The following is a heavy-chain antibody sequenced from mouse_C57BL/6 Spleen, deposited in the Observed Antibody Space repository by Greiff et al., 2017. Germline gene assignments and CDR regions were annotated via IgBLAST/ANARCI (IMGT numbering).Heavy chain of an antibody. J-gene: IGHJ1*03. Sequence: QVQLKQPGAELVKPGASVKVSCKASGYTFTSYWMHWVKQRPGQGLEWIGRIHPSDSDTNYNQKFKGKATLTVDKSSSTAYMQLSSLTSEDSAVYYCARGTVEPGWYFDVWGTGTTVTVSS. CDR3: ARGTVEPGWYFDV. V-gene: IGHV1-74*01. D-gene: IGHD2-14*01. CDR2: IHPSDSDT. CDR1: GYTFTSYW.